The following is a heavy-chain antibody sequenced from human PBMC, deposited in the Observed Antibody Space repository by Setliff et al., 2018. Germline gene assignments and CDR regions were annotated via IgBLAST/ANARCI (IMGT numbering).Heavy chain of an antibody. CDR3: ARTPRGGNSAFDI. CDR1: GGSISSGSYY. Sequence: SETLSLTCTVSGGSISSGSYYWSWIRQPAGKGLEWIGHIYTSGSTNYNPSLKSRVTISVDTSKNQFSLKLSSVTAADTAVYYCARTPRGGNSAFDIWGPGTMVTVSS. D-gene: IGHD2-21*02. V-gene: IGHV4-61*09. CDR2: IYTSGST. J-gene: IGHJ3*02.